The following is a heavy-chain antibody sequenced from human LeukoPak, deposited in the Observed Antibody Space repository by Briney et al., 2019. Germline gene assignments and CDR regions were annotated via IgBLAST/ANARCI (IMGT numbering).Heavy chain of an antibody. J-gene: IGHJ6*02. V-gene: IGHV4-4*02. CDR1: GFTFSSYG. D-gene: IGHD6-13*01. CDR2: IYHSGST. Sequence: GSLRLSCAASGFTFSSYGMSWVRQPPGKGLEWIGEIYHSGSTNYNPSLKSRVTISVDKSKNQFSLKLSSVTAADTAVYYCARGATSGIAAAGTLFGTNVPYYYYGMDVWGQGTTVTVSS. CDR3: ARGATSGIAAAGTLFGTNVPYYYYGMDV.